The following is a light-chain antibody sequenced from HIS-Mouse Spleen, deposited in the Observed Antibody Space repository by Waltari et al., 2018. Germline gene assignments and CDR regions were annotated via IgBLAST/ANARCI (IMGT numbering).Light chain of an antibody. V-gene: IGLV2-8*01. CDR2: EVS. CDR3: SSYAGSNNLV. J-gene: IGLJ3*02. Sequence: QSALTQPPSASGSPGQSVTISCTGTSSDVGGHNYVSWYQQHPGKAPKLMIYEVSKRPSGFPDRFSGSKSGNTASLTVSGLQAEDEADYYCSSYAGSNNLVFGGGTKLTVL. CDR1: SSDVGGHNY.